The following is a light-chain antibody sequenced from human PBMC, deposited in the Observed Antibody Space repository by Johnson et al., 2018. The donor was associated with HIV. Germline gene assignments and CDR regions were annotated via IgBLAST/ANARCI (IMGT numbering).Light chain of an antibody. CDR1: SSNIGKNY. CDR3: GTWDISLSVGYV. CDR2: DNY. Sequence: QAVLTQPPSVSAAPGQKVTISCSGSSSNIGKNYVSWYQQLPGTAPKLLIYDNYKRPSGIPDRFSGSKSGTSATLGITGLQTGDEADYYCGTWDISLSVGYVFGTGTKVTVL. V-gene: IGLV1-51*01. J-gene: IGLJ1*01.